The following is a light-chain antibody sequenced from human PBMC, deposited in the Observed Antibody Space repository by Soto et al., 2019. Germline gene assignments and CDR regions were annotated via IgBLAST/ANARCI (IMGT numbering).Light chain of an antibody. V-gene: IGLV2-8*01. CDR3: RSYAGSNNYV. CDR2: EVS. J-gene: IGLJ1*01. CDR1: SSDVGGYKY. Sequence: QSVLTQPPSASGSPGQSVTISCTGTSSDVGGYKYVSWYQQHPGKAPKLMIYEVSTRPAGVPDRFSGSKSGNTASLTVSGLQAEDEADYYCRSYAGSNNYVLGTGTKVTVL.